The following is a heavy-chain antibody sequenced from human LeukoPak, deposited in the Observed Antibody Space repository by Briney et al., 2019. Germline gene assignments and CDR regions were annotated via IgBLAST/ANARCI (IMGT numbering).Heavy chain of an antibody. CDR2: ISSSSSYI. CDR3: ARDRFPYYYDSSGPNGGDAFDI. J-gene: IGHJ3*02. CDR1: GFTFSSYS. V-gene: IGHV3-21*01. Sequence: GGSLRLSCAASGFTFSSYSMNWVRQAPGKGLEWVSSISSSSSYIYYADSVKGRFTISRDNAKNSLYLQMSSLRAEDTAVYYCARDRFPYYYDSSGPNGGDAFDIWGQGTMVTVSS. D-gene: IGHD3-22*01.